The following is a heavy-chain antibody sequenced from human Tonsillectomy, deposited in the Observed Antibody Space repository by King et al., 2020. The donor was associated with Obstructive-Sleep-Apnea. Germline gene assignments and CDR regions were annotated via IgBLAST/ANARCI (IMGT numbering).Heavy chain of an antibody. CDR2: IYPGDSET. D-gene: IGHD3-16*02. J-gene: IGHJ4*02. V-gene: IGHV5-51*01. CDR3: ATTLRLGELSLYYFDY. CDR1: GYSFTSYW. Sequence: VQLVESGAEVKKPGESLKISCKGSGYSFTSYWIGWVRQMPGKGLEWMGIIYPGDSETRYSPSFQGQVTISADKSISTAYLQWSSLKASDTAMYYCATTLRLGELSLYYFDYWGQGTLVTVSS.